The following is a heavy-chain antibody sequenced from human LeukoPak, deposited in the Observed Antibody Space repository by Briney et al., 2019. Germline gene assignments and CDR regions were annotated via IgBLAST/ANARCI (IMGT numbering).Heavy chain of an antibody. Sequence: GGSLRLSCAASGFTFSSYSMNWVRQAPGKGLEWVSSISSSTSYIYYADSVKGRFTISRDNAKNSLYLQMNSLRAEDTAVYYCARVEFYYDSSGYHRPFDYRGQGTLVTVSS. J-gene: IGHJ4*02. D-gene: IGHD3-22*01. CDR3: ARVEFYYDSSGYHRPFDY. V-gene: IGHV3-21*01. CDR1: GFTFSSYS. CDR2: ISSSTSYI.